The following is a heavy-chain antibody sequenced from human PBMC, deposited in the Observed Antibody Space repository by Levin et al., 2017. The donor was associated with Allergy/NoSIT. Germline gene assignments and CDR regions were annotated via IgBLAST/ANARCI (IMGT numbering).Heavy chain of an antibody. CDR1: GGSISSYY. D-gene: IGHD1-26*01. CDR3: ARGGEWEPLDY. J-gene: IGHJ4*02. CDR2: IYYSGST. V-gene: IGHV4-59*01. Sequence: PSETLSLTCTVSGGSISSYYWSWIRQPPGKGLEWIGYIYYSGSTNYNPSLKSRFTISVETSKNQFSLKLSSVNAADTAVYYCARGGEWEPLDYWGQGTLVTVSS.